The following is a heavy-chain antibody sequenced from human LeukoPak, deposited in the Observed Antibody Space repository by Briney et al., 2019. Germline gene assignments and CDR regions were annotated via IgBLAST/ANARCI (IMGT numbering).Heavy chain of an antibody. D-gene: IGHD3-3*01. J-gene: IGHJ5*02. Sequence: ASVKVSCKASGYTFTSYDISWVRQATGQGLEWMGWMNPNSGNTGYAQKFQGRVTMTRNTSISTAYMELSSLRSEDTAVYYCARRRGITIFGVALNNWFDPWGQGTLVTVSS. CDR3: ARRRGITIFGVALNNWFDP. CDR1: GYTFTSYD. V-gene: IGHV1-8*01. CDR2: MNPNSGNT.